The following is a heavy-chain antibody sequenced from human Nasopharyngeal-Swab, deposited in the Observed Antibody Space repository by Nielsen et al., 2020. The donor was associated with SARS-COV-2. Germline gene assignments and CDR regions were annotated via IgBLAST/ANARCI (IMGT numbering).Heavy chain of an antibody. CDR2: IYYSGST. CDR3: ARVPRDHYYYGMDV. D-gene: IGHD5-24*01. V-gene: IGHV4-39*07. J-gene: IGHJ6*02. Sequence: GKGLEWIGSIYYSGSTYYNPSLKSRVTISVDTSKNQFSLKLSSVTAADTAVYYCARVPRDHYYYGMDVWGQGTTVTVSS.